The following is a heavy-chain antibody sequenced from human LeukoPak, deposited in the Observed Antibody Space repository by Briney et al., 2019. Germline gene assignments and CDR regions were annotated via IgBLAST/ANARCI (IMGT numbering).Heavy chain of an antibody. CDR2: ISGGGGST. Sequence: PGGSLRLSCAASGFSFSGYDMSWVRQAPGKGLEWVSAISGGGGSTYYADSVKGRFTISRDNSKNTLYLQMNSLRAEDTAVFYCARDEGSGSYLDYWGQGTLVAVSS. V-gene: IGHV3-23*01. D-gene: IGHD3-10*01. J-gene: IGHJ4*02. CDR1: GFSFSGYD. CDR3: ARDEGSGSYLDY.